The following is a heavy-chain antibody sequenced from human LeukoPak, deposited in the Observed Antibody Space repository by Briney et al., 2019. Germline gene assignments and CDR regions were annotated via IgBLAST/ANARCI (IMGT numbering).Heavy chain of an antibody. V-gene: IGHV4-39*01. CDR2: IYYSGST. CDR1: GGSISSSSYY. J-gene: IGHJ4*02. CDR3: ARVRPVWFGESYYFDY. Sequence: TSETLSLTCTASGGSISSSSYYWGWIRQPPGKGLEWIGSIYYSGSTYYNPSLKSRVTISVDTSKNQFSLQLSSVTAADTAVYYCARVRPVWFGESYYFDYWGQGTLVTVSS. D-gene: IGHD3-10*01.